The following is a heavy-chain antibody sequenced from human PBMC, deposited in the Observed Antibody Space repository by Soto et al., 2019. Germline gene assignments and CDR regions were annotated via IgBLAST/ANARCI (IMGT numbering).Heavy chain of an antibody. J-gene: IGHJ5*02. CDR2: ISSSSSTI. D-gene: IGHD2-15*01. CDR3: ARDIQNLVAPMPRFDP. V-gene: IGHV3-48*01. Sequence: EVQLVESGGGLVQPGGSLRLSCAASGFTFSSYSMNWVRQAPGKGLEWVSYISSSSSTIYYADSVKGRFTISRDNAKNSLYLQMNSLRAEDTAVYYCARDIQNLVAPMPRFDPWGQGTLVTVSS. CDR1: GFTFSSYS.